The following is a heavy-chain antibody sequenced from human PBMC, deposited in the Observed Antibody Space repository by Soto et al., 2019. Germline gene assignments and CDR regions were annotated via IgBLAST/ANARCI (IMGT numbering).Heavy chain of an antibody. CDR3: ARGGGWFGELPNY. V-gene: IGHV3-7*01. CDR2: IKQDGSEK. D-gene: IGHD3-10*01. J-gene: IGHJ4*02. CDR1: GFTFSSYW. Sequence: EVQLVESGGGLVQPGGSLRLSCAASGFTFSSYWMSWVRQAPGEGLEWVANIKQDGSEKYHVDSVKGRFTISRDNAKNSLYLQMNSLRAEDTAVFYCARGGGWFGELPNYWGQGTLVTVSS.